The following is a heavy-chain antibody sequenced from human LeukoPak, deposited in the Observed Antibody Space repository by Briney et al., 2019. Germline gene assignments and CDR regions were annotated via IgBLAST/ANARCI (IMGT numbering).Heavy chain of an antibody. V-gene: IGHV1-2*02. Sequence: ASVKVSCKASGYTFTDYYMHWVRQAPGQGFEWMGWINPNDGDTNYAQKFQGRVTMTRDTSISTAHMGVSRLRSDDTAVYYCARANFLYCSSTTCLFDYWGQGTLVTVSS. D-gene: IGHD2-2*01. J-gene: IGHJ4*02. CDR1: GYTFTDYY. CDR2: INPNDGDT. CDR3: ARANFLYCSSTTCLFDY.